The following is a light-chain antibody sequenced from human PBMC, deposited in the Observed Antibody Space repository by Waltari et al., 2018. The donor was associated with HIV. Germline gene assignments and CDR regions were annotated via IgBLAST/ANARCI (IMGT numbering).Light chain of an antibody. Sequence: QPVLTPSSSASASLGSSVKLTCTLDRGPSNYILTLPRHQPGQAPRSLMKLEGSGSYNRGSAVPDRFSGSSSGADRYLTISNLQSEDEADYYCETWDTNTEVFGGGTKLTVL. CDR3: ETWDTNTEV. V-gene: IGLV4-60*03. CDR1: RGPSNYI. CDR2: LEGSGSY. J-gene: IGLJ3*02.